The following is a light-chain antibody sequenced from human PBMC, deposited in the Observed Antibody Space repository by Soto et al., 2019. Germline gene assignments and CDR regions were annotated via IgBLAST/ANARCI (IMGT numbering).Light chain of an antibody. V-gene: IGKV1-5*01. CDR3: QQSETYPLT. CDR1: QTISTW. J-gene: IGKJ5*01. CDR2: EAS. Sequence: DLQMTKSHSTLSASVGDRCTITCRASQTISTWLAWYQHKPGKAPNLLSDEASTLMSGVPSRFSGSGSGTEFTLTSSSLQPGDFATYYCQQSETYPLTFGQGTRLDI.